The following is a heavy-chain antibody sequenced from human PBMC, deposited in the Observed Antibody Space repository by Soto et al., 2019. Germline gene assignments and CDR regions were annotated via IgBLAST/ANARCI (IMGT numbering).Heavy chain of an antibody. Sequence: QVQLVESGGGVVQPGRSLRLSCAATGFSFSTHAMYWVSQAPGNGLECVAVISLDGGIKYYAEAMKGRFNISRDNSKNTVFLQKNSLRPEDTAVYFCVRDHGGTTGTGTGYFDYWRQGARVTVSS. CDR3: VRDHGGTTGTGTGYFDY. D-gene: IGHD2-8*02. CDR1: GFSFSTHA. CDR2: ISLDGGIK. V-gene: IGHV3-30*03. J-gene: IGHJ4*02.